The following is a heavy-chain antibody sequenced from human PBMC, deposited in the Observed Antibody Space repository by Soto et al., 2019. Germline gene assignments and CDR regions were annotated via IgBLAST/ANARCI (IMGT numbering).Heavy chain of an antibody. CDR2: ITDNGGST. CDR1: GFTFRRDG. D-gene: IGHD5-12*01. Sequence: GGSLRLSCAASGFTFRRDGMSWVRQAPGKGLEWVSLITDNGGSTYYADSVKGRFTISRDNTKNTLFLQMNSLRAEDTAVYYCAKERAATTAFDYWGQGALVTVSS. J-gene: IGHJ4*02. CDR3: AKERAATTAFDY. V-gene: IGHV3-23*01.